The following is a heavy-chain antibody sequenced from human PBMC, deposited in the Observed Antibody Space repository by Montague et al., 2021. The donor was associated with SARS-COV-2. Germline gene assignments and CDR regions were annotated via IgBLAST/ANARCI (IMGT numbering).Heavy chain of an antibody. V-gene: IGHV4-59*01. CDR1: GGSISGYY. J-gene: IGHJ6*02. CDR2: IYHSGNT. D-gene: IGHD6-13*01. Sequence: SETLSLTCSVSGGSISGYYWSWIRQPPGKGLEWIGYIYHSGNTKYNPSLKSRVSISVDTSKNQLSLRLSSVTAADTAVYYCVRAGQQLARYKYYGMDVWGQGTTVTVSS. CDR3: VRAGQQLARYKYYGMDV.